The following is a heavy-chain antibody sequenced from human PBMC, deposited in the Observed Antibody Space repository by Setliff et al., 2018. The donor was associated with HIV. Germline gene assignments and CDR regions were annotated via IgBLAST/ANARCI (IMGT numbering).Heavy chain of an antibody. V-gene: IGHV3-43D*04. CDR2: ISWDGYNT. J-gene: IGHJ3*02. D-gene: IGHD5-18*01. Sequence: GGSLRLSCEASAFIFSSYGMHWVRQAPGKGPEWVSLISWDGYNTYYADSVRGRFTISRDNPKNSLYLQMTSLRAEDTAVYYCARDDSNGNTDAFDIWGQGTTVTVSS. CDR3: ARDDSNGNTDAFDI. CDR1: AFIFSSYG.